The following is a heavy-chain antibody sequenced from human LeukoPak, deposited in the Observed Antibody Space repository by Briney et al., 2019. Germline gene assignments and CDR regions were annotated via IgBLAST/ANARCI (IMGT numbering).Heavy chain of an antibody. V-gene: IGHV3-23*01. CDR3: ANADYSNYEAFDI. J-gene: IGHJ3*02. CDR1: GFTFSSYA. Sequence: GGSLRLSCAASGFTFSSYAMSWVRQAPGKGLEWVSAISGSGGSTYYADSVKGRFTISRDNSKNTLYLQMNSLRAEDTAVYYCANADYSNYEAFDIWGQGTMVTVSS. CDR2: ISGSGGST. D-gene: IGHD4-11*01.